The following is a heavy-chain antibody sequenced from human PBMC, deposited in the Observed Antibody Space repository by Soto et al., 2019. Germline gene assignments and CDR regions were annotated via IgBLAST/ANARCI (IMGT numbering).Heavy chain of an antibody. CDR3: ARDGSSSWYGVDFDY. CDR2: IYSGGST. J-gene: IGHJ4*02. D-gene: IGHD6-13*01. V-gene: IGHV3-66*01. CDR1: GFTVSSNY. Sequence: EVQLVESGEGFVRPGGSLRLSGAASGFTVSSNYMSWVRQAPGKGLEWVSVIYSGGSTYYADSVKGRFTISRDNSKNTPYLQMNSLRAEDTAVYYCARDGSSSWYGVDFDYWGQGTLVTVSS.